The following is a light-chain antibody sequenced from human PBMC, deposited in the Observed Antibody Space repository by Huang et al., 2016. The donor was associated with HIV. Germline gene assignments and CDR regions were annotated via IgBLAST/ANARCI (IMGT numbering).Light chain of an antibody. V-gene: IGKV3-20*01. CDR1: ESVTNNY. J-gene: IGKJ2*01. Sequence: EIVLTQSLGTLSLSPGERATLSCRASESVTNNYLAWYQKKHGQAPRLVIYGASSRATGIPDRFSGSGSGTDFTLTISRLEPDDFVVYYCQQYGGSPRTFGQGTKLEIK. CDR2: GAS. CDR3: QQYGGSPRT.